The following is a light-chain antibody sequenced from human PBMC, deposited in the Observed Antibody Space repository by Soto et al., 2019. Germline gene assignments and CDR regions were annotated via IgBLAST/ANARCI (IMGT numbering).Light chain of an antibody. CDR3: SSYTNIKTRACV. Sequence: QSALTQPASVSGSPGQSITISCTGTSGDIGSYNRVSWYQQHPGKAPKLIIYEVTDRPSGVSNRFSGSKSGNTASLTISGLQDEDEAEYYCSSYTNIKTRACVFGSGTKVTVL. CDR2: EVT. V-gene: IGLV2-14*01. CDR1: SGDIGSYNR. J-gene: IGLJ1*01.